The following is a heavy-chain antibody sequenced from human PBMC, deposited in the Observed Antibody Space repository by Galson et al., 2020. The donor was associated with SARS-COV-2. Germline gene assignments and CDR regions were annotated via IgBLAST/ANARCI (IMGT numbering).Heavy chain of an antibody. CDR2: VSSSGSYI. V-gene: IGHV3-21*01. CDR1: GFAFSSYD. Sequence: NSGGSLRLSCLATGFAFSSYDMNWVRQVPGKGLEWGSSVSSSGSYIFYADSVKGRFTISRDNTKKSLFLQMNSLRAEDTALYYCARDDYSGSGEGDFDHWGHGTLVTVSS. J-gene: IGHJ2*01. CDR3: ARDDYSGSGEGDFDH. D-gene: IGHD3-10*01.